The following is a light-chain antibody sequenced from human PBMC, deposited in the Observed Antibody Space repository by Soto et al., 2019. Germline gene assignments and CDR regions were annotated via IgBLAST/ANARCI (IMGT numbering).Light chain of an antibody. J-gene: IGLJ1*01. CDR3: ASYTSTTILL. Sequence: QSALTQPASVSGSPGQSITISCFGPTTDIHDFNSISWYQHHPGKAPKLIAYDDPPQPPGVPRRFSGAKARPTPPFTTVRIQAEDEVDFFCASYTSTTILLLGTGTKVTVL. CDR2: DDP. CDR1: TTDIHDFNS. V-gene: IGLV2-14*01.